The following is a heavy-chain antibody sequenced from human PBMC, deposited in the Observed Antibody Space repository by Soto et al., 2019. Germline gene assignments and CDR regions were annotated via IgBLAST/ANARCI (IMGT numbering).Heavy chain of an antibody. CDR2: IYPGDSET. CDR3: ASPRRALGETTAPLAI. CDR1: GNDDFCMYW. D-gene: IGHD3-10*01. J-gene: IGHJ3*01. V-gene: IGHV5-51*01. Sequence: GESLKTSCQASGNDDFCMYWIACVPQTSGRGLEWMGFIYPGDSETTYSPSFQRRVHFSADNSTRTAYPQWTGLTASDSAAYQVASPRRALGETTAPLAIWGQGTMVTVSS.